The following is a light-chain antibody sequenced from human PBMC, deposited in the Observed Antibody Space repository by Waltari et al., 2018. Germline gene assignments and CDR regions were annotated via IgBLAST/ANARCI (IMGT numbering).Light chain of an antibody. J-gene: IGLJ2*01. Sequence: QSALTQPASVSGSPGQAITISCTGTSSDIGRYNYFSWYQQHPGKAPKLVISEVSNRPSGVSNRFSGSKSGNTASLTISGLQAEDGAHYYCSSYTNSGNVVFGGGTKLTVL. CDR1: SSDIGRYNY. CDR2: EVS. CDR3: SSYTNSGNVV. V-gene: IGLV2-14*01.